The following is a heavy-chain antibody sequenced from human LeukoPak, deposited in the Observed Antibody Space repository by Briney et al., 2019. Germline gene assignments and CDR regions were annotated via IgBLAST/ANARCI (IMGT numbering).Heavy chain of an antibody. D-gene: IGHD6-13*01. Sequence: GGSLKLSCATSGFTFNNYNMNWVRQAPGRALEWVSSITSSGTYIFYADSVKGRFTISRDNSKNTLYLQMNSLRPEDTAVYYCARGAYSSSWLNFDYWGQGTLVPVSS. J-gene: IGHJ4*02. CDR2: ITSSGTYI. CDR3: ARGAYSSSWLNFDY. CDR1: GFTFNNYN. V-gene: IGHV3-21*01.